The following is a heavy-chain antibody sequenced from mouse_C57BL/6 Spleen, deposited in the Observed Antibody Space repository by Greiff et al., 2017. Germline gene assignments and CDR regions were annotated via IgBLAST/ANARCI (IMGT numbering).Heavy chain of an antibody. V-gene: IGHV1-20*01. CDR1: GYSFTGYF. Sequence: VQLQQSGPELVKPGDSVKISCKASGYSFTGYFMNWVMQSHGKSLEWIGRINPYNGDTFYNQKFKGKATLTVDKSSSTAHMELRSLTSEDSAVYYCARSKGYYGSREDYFDYWGQGTTLPVSS. CDR2: INPYNGDT. CDR3: ARSKGYYGSREDYFDY. J-gene: IGHJ2*01. D-gene: IGHD1-1*01.